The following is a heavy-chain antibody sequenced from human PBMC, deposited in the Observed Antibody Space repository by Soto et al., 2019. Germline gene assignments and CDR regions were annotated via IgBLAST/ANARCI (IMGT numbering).Heavy chain of an antibody. Sequence: QVQLVESGGGVVQPGRSLRLSCAASGFTFSSYGMHWVRQAPGKGLEWVAVIWYDGSNKYYADSVKGRFTISRDNSKNTLDLQMNSLRAEDTAVYYCASDQFHGDYDYYGMDVWGQGTTVTVSS. J-gene: IGHJ6*02. CDR2: IWYDGSNK. D-gene: IGHD4-17*01. CDR1: GFTFSSYG. V-gene: IGHV3-33*01. CDR3: ASDQFHGDYDYYGMDV.